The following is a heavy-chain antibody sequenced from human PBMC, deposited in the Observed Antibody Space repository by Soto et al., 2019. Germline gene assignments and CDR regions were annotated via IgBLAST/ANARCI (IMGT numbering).Heavy chain of an antibody. D-gene: IGHD5-12*01. V-gene: IGHV3-30*18. CDR1: GFTFSSYG. CDR2: ISYDGSNK. J-gene: IGHJ4*02. Sequence: QVQLVESGGGVVQPGRSLRLSCAASGFTFSSYGMHWVRQAPGKGLEWVAVISYDGSNKYYADSVKGRFTISRDNSKNTLYLQMNSLRAEDTAVYYCAKEEGDGYKPGRDGYFDYWGQGTLVTVSS. CDR3: AKEEGDGYKPGRDGYFDY.